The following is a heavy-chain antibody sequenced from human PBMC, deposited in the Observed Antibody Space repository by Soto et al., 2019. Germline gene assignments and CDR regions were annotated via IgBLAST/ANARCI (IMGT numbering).Heavy chain of an antibody. Sequence: PGGSLRLSCAASGFTFSSYGMHWVRQAPGKGLEWVAVIWYDGSNKYYADSVKGRFTISRDNSKNTLYLQMNSLRAEDTAFYYCARDDRKIAAAGPIDYWGQGTLVTVSS. V-gene: IGHV3-33*01. D-gene: IGHD6-13*01. J-gene: IGHJ4*02. CDR3: ARDDRKIAAAGPIDY. CDR1: GFTFSSYG. CDR2: IWYDGSNK.